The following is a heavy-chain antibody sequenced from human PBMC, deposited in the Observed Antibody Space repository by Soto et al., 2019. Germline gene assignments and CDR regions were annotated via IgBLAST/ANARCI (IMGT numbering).Heavy chain of an antibody. CDR1: GFTLNSFF. Sequence: GGSPRLSCAASGFTLNSFFMHWVRQAPGKGLMWVSRINNDGSSTTYADSVKGRFTISRGNAKNTLYLQMNSLRAEDTAVYFCVRDKDSRGYYVFNHWGQGAQVTVSS. J-gene: IGHJ4*02. CDR3: VRDKDSRGYYVFNH. D-gene: IGHD3-22*01. CDR2: INNDGSST. V-gene: IGHV3-74*01.